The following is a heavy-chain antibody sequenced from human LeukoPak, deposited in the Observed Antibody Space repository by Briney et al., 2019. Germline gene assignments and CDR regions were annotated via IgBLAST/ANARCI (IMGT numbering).Heavy chain of an antibody. V-gene: IGHV3-21*01. D-gene: IGHD6-25*01. CDR2: ISSSSSYI. Sequence: GGSLRLSCAASGFTFSSYSMNWVRQAPGKELEWVSSISSSSSYIYYADSVKGRFTISRDNAKNSLYLQMNSLRAEDTAVYYCARVTLGGLNYYYMDVWGKGTTVTVSS. J-gene: IGHJ6*03. CDR1: GFTFSSYS. CDR3: ARVTLGGLNYYYMDV.